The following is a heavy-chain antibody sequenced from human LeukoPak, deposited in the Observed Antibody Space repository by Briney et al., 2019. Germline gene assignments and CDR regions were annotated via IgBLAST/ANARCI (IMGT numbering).Heavy chain of an antibody. V-gene: IGHV3-23*01. Sequence: QTGGSLRLSCAASGFTFSSYAMSWVRQAPGKGLEWVSAISGSGGSTYYADSVKGRFTISRDNSKNTLYLQMNSLRAEDTAVYYCATNPKQQPIWLAHYYFDYWGQGTLVTVSS. CDR1: GFTFSSYA. CDR2: ISGSGGST. D-gene: IGHD6-13*01. CDR3: ATNPKQQPIWLAHYYFDY. J-gene: IGHJ4*02.